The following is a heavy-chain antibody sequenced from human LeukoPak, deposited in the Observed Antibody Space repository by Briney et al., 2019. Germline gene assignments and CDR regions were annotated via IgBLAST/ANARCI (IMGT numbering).Heavy chain of an antibody. J-gene: IGHJ2*01. Sequence: PSETLSLTCTVSGASISDYYWNWIRQPPGKGLEWIGYIYYTGSTKYNTSIPSRVTIYLDTSKSHLSMKCNSVTAAETAVYYCARDYDSSGLRYFDLWGRGTLVTVSS. CDR1: GASISDYY. CDR3: ARDYDSSGLRYFDL. D-gene: IGHD3-22*01. V-gene: IGHV4-59*01. CDR2: IYYTGST.